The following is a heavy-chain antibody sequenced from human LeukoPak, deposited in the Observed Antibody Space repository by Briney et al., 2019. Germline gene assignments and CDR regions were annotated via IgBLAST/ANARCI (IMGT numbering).Heavy chain of an antibody. Sequence: SETLSLTCAVYGGSFSGYYWSWIRQPPGKGLEWIGEINHSGSTNYNPSLKSRVTISVDTSKNQFSLKLSSVTAADTAVYYCARDEDSSGENDAFDIWGQGTMVTVSS. D-gene: IGHD3-22*01. J-gene: IGHJ3*02. CDR2: INHSGST. CDR1: GGSFSGYY. V-gene: IGHV4-34*01. CDR3: ARDEDSSGENDAFDI.